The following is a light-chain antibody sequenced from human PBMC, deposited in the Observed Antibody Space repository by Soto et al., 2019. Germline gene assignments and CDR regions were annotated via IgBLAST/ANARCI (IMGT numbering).Light chain of an antibody. J-gene: IGKJ4*01. V-gene: IGKV3-20*01. CDR1: QSVSSSY. CDR3: QQYGRSPLLT. Sequence: EIVLTQSPGTLSLSPGERATLSCRASQSVSSSYLAWYQQKPGQAPRLLIYGASSRATGIPDRFSGSGSGTDLTLTLSRLEHEDFAVYYCQQYGRSPLLTFGGGTKVEIK. CDR2: GAS.